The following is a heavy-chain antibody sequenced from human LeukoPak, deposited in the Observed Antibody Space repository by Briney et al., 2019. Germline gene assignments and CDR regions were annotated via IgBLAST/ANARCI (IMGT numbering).Heavy chain of an antibody. CDR3: ARGGSSCFDS. CDR2: ISSSSGTI. Sequence: AGGSLRLSCAASGFTFSSYHMNWVRQAPGKGLEWVSYISSSSGTIYYADSVKGRFTTSRDNAKNPLYLQMNNLRDEDTAVCYCARGGSSCFDSWGQGTLVTVSS. D-gene: IGHD6-13*01. J-gene: IGHJ4*02. CDR1: GFTFSSYH. V-gene: IGHV3-48*02.